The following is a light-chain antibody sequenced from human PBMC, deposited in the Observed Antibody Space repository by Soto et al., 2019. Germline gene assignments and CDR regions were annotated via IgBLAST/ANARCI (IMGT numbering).Light chain of an antibody. CDR1: QSVLYSANNENY. V-gene: IGKV4-1*01. Sequence: DIVMTQSPASLAVSLGERATINCKSSQSVLYSANNENYLAWYQQKPGHPPKLLIYWASTRESGVPDRFSGSGSRTDFTLTISSLQADDVAVYYCQQYYSTLWTFGQGTKVDIK. CDR2: WAS. CDR3: QQYYSTLWT. J-gene: IGKJ1*01.